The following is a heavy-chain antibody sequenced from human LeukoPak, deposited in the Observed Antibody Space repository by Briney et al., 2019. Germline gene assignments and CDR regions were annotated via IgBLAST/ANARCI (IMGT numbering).Heavy chain of an antibody. CDR1: GFTFSTYS. Sequence: PGGSLRLSCAASGFTFSTYSMNWVRQAPGRGLEWVSSISSSSSFIYYADSVKGRFTISRDNAKNSLYLQMNSLSAEDTAVYFCARGGGDYDILTGYSYWGQGTLVTVSS. D-gene: IGHD3-9*01. V-gene: IGHV3-21*01. CDR3: ARGGGDYDILTGYSY. J-gene: IGHJ4*02. CDR2: ISSSSSFI.